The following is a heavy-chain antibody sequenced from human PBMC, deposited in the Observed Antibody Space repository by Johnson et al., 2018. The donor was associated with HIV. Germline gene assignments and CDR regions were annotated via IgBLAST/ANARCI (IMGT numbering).Heavy chain of an antibody. CDR3: ARDADAFDI. Sequence: GSVKGRFTISRENAKNSLYLQMNSLRAGDTAVYYCARDADAFDIWGQGTMVTVSS. V-gene: IGHV3-13*01. J-gene: IGHJ3*02.